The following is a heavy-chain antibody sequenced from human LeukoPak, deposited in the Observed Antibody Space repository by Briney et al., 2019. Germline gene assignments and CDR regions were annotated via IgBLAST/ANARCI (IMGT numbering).Heavy chain of an antibody. J-gene: IGHJ6*02. Sequence: AGGSLRLSCAASGFIFISYGMHWVRQAPGKGLEWVAVISYDGSNKYYADSVKGRFTISRDNSKNTLYLQMNSLRAEDTAVYYCAKGGGYGDYGMDVWGQGTTVTVSS. CDR3: AKGGGYGDYGMDV. CDR2: ISYDGSNK. D-gene: IGHD4-17*01. CDR1: GFIFISYG. V-gene: IGHV3-30*18.